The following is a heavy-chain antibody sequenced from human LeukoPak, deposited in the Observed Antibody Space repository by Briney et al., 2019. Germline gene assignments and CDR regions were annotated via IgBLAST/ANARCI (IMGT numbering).Heavy chain of an antibody. Sequence: PETLSLTCTVSGGSISSYYWSWIRRPPGKGLEWIRYIYYSGSTNYNPSFKSRVTISVDTSKNQFSLKLSSVTAADTAVYYCARHKGDYYDSGGHFDYWGQGTLVTVSS. V-gene: IGHV4-59*08. D-gene: IGHD3-22*01. CDR1: GGSISSYY. J-gene: IGHJ4*02. CDR3: ARHKGDYYDSGGHFDY. CDR2: IYYSGST.